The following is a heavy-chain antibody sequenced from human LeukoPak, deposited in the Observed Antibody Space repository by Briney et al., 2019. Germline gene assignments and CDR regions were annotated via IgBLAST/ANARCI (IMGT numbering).Heavy chain of an antibody. CDR1: GGSISSYY. CDR2: IYYSGST. CDR3: ARGPSGSYYGMDV. J-gene: IGHJ6*02. D-gene: IGHD1-26*01. Sequence: SETLPLTCGVSGGSISSYYWSWIRQPPGKGLEWIGYIYYSGSTSYNPSLKSRVTISVDTSKNQFSLKLNSVTAADTAVYYCARGPSGSYYGMDVWGQGTTVTVSS. V-gene: IGHV4-59*01.